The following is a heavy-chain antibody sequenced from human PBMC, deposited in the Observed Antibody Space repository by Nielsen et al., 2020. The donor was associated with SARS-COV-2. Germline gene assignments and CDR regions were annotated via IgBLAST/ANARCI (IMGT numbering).Heavy chain of an antibody. V-gene: IGHV3-21*01. CDR2: ISSSSSYI. Sequence: GESLKISCAASGFTFSSYSMNWVRQAPGKGLEWVSSISSSSSYIYYADSVKGRFTISRDNAKNSLYLQMNSLRAEDTAVYYCAREGSVGATGLHYYYSMDVWGQGTTVTVS. CDR3: AREGSVGATGLHYYYSMDV. J-gene: IGHJ6*02. D-gene: IGHD1-26*01. CDR1: GFTFSSYS.